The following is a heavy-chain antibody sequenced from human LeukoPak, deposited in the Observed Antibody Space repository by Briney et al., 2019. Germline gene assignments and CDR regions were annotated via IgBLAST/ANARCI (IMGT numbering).Heavy chain of an antibody. Sequence: GGSLRLSCAASGFTFSSYAMHWVRQAPGKGLEYVSAISSNGGSTYYANSVKGRFTISRDNSKNTLYLQMGSLRAEDMAVYYCARGGSRGYCSSTSCYYAYWGQGTLVTVSS. CDR2: ISSNGGST. CDR1: GFTFSSYA. D-gene: IGHD2-2*01. V-gene: IGHV3-64*01. CDR3: ARGGSRGYCSSTSCYYAY. J-gene: IGHJ4*02.